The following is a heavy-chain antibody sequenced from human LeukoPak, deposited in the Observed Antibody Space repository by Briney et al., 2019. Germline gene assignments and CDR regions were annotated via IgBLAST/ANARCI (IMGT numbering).Heavy chain of an antibody. CDR2: IKQDGSEK. V-gene: IGHV3-7*01. CDR3: ARDYSNSGWSYYYYYYMDV. J-gene: IGHJ6*03. CDR1: GLTFSSYW. Sequence: GGSLRLSCAASGLTFSSYWMSWVRQAPGKGLEWVANIKQDGSEKYYVDSVKGRFTISRDNAKNSLYLQMNSLRAEDTAVYYCARDYSNSGWSYYYYYYMDVWGKGTTVTVSS. D-gene: IGHD6-19*01.